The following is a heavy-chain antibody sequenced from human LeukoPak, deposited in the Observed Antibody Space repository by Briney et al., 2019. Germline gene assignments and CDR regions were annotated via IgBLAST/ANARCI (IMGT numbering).Heavy chain of an antibody. CDR3: ARGEQQLVLYYYYMDV. J-gene: IGHJ6*03. D-gene: IGHD6-13*01. Sequence: ASVKVSCKASGYTFTGYYMHWVRQAPGQGLEWMGWNNPNSGGTNYAQKFQGRVTMIRDTSISTAYMELSRLRSDDTAVYYCARGEQQLVLYYYYMDVWGKGTTVTVSS. CDR1: GYTFTGYY. CDR2: NNPNSGGT. V-gene: IGHV1-2*02.